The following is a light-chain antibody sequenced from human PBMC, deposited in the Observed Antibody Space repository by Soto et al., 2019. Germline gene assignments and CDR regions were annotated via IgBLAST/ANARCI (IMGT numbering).Light chain of an antibody. CDR3: MQALHSPLT. CDR1: QSLLHSNGYNY. CDR2: LGS. V-gene: IGKV2-28*01. Sequence: DIVMTQSPLSLPVTPGEPASISCRSSQSLLHSNGYNYLDWYLQKPGQSPQLLIYLGSNRASGVPDRFSGGGSGTDVTLKISRVEAEDVGVYYCMQALHSPLTFGGGTKVVIK. J-gene: IGKJ4*01.